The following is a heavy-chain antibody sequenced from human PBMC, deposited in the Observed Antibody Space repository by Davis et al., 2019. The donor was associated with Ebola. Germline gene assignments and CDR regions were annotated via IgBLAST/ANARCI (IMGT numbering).Heavy chain of an antibody. D-gene: IGHD2-8*02. Sequence: PGGSLRLSCAASGFTFSSYAMHWVRQAPGKGLEWVSVIYSGGSTYYADSVKGRFTISRHNSKNTLYLQMNSLRADDPAVYYCARVGYCTGGVCYNFDYWGQGTLVTVSS. CDR1: GFTFSSYA. V-gene: IGHV3-53*04. CDR3: ARVGYCTGGVCYNFDY. CDR2: IYSGGST. J-gene: IGHJ4*02.